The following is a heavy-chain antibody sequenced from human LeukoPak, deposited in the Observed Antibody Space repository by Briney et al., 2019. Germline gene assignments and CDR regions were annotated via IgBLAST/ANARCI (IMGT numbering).Heavy chain of an antibody. CDR1: GFTFSSYS. CDR3: ARDWGVRWFGP. CDR2: ISSSSSTI. D-gene: IGHD3-10*01. J-gene: IGHJ5*02. Sequence: GGSLRLSCAASGFTFSSYSMNWVRQAPGKGLEWLSYISSSSSTIYYADSVKGRFTISRDNAKKSLHLQMNSLRDEDTAVYYCARDWGVRWFGPWGQGTLVTVSS. V-gene: IGHV3-48*02.